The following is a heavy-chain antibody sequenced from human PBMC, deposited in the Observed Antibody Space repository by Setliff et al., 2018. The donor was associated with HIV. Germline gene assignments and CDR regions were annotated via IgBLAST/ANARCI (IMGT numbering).Heavy chain of an antibody. J-gene: IGHJ5*01. Sequence: PSETLSLTCAVYGGSISNSRYYWSWIRQPPGKGLEWIGSIYYSGSTYYNPSLKSRVTISVDTSKNQFSLKLSSVTAADAAVYYCARVRLELRQYWFDSWGQGSPVTVSS. CDR1: GGSISNSRYY. D-gene: IGHD1-7*01. CDR2: IYYSGST. CDR3: ARVRLELRQYWFDS. V-gene: IGHV4-39*01.